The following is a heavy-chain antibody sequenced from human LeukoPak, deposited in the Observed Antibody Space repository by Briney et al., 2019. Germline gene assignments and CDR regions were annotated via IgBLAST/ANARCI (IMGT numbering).Heavy chain of an antibody. CDR2: MNPNSGNT. V-gene: IGHV1-8*03. CDR3: ARGGLDPHFDY. D-gene: IGHD3/OR15-3a*01. Sequence: ASVKVSCKASGYTFTGYYMHWVRQAPGQGLEWMGWMNPNSGNTGYAQKFQGRVTITRNTSISTAYMELSSLRSEDTAVYYCARGGLDPHFDYWGQGTLVTVSS. J-gene: IGHJ4*02. CDR1: GYTFTGYY.